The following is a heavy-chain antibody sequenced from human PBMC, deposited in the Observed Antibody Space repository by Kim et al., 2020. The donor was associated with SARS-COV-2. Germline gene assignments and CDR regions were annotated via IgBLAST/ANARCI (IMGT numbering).Heavy chain of an antibody. CDR2: ISSSSSYI. CDR3: ARDSWGRFLEWLPLNYYYYGMDV. J-gene: IGHJ6*02. D-gene: IGHD3-3*01. V-gene: IGHV3-21*01. CDR1: GFTFSSYS. Sequence: GGSLRLSCAASGFTFSSYSMNWVRQAPGKGLEWVSSISSSSSYIYYADSVKGRFTISRDNAKNSLYLQMNSLRAEDTAVYYCARDSWGRFLEWLPLNYYYYGMDVWGQGTTVTVSS.